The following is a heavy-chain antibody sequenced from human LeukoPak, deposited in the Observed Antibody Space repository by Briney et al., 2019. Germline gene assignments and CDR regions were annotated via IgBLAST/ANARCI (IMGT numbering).Heavy chain of an antibody. V-gene: IGHV4-39*01. Sequence: SETLSLTCTVSGGSISSSSYYWGWIRKSPGKGLEWIGSIYYSGSTYYNPSLKSRVTISVDTSKNQFSLKLRSVTAADTAVYFSARHPYDSSGYYPYYFDYWGQGTLVTVSS. J-gene: IGHJ4*02. CDR1: GGSISSSSYY. CDR3: ARHPYDSSGYYPYYFDY. D-gene: IGHD3-22*01. CDR2: IYYSGST.